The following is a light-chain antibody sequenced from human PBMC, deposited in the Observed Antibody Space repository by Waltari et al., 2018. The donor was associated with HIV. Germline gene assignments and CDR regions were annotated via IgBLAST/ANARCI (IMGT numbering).Light chain of an antibody. J-gene: IGKJ2*01. CDR3: QQYNNWPRT. CDR1: QSVSSN. CDR2: GAS. V-gene: IGKV3-15*01. Sequence: EIVMTQSPVTLSVSPGERATLSCRASQSVSSNLAWYQQKPGQPPRLLIYGASTRATGIPARFSGSGSGTECTLTISSLQSEDFAVYYCQQYNNWPRTFGQGTKLEIK.